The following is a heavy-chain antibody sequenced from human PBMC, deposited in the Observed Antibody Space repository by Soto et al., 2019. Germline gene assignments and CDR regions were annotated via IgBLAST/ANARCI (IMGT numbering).Heavy chain of an antibody. CDR2: VYRTGST. CDR3: ARARATIAAAAIFDC. CDR1: GGSISTSNW. Sequence: SETLSLTCNVSGGSISTSNWWSWVRQPPGKGLEWIGEVYRTGSTNYNPSLESRLTISVDKSKNQFSLKLTSVTAADTAVYYCARARATIAAAAIFDCWGQGTLVTVSS. J-gene: IGHJ4*02. V-gene: IGHV4-4*02. D-gene: IGHD6-13*01.